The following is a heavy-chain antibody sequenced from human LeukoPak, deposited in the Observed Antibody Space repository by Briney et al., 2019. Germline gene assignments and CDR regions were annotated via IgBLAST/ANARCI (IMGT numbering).Heavy chain of an antibody. CDR2: VYSGGST. CDR1: GFTVSNNY. Sequence: PGGSLRLSCAASGFTVSNNYMSWVRQAPGKGLEWISVVYSGGSTYSADSVKGRFTISRDNSKNTLYLQMNSLRAEDSAVYYCARDRYSYGFALDCWGQGTLVTVSS. D-gene: IGHD5-18*01. V-gene: IGHV3-66*02. CDR3: ARDRYSYGFALDC. J-gene: IGHJ4*02.